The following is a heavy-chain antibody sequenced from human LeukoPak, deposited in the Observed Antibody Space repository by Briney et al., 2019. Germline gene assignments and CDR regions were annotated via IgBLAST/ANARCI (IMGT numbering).Heavy chain of an antibody. V-gene: IGHV5-10-1*01. CDR1: GYSFTSFW. D-gene: IGHD3-22*01. Sequence: GESLKISCKGSGYSFTSFWINWVRQMPGKGLEWMGRIDPSDSYTNYSPSFQGHVTISADKSISTAYLQWSSLRASDTAMYYCVRRANYCDSSASDYWGQGTLVTVSS. J-gene: IGHJ4*02. CDR3: VRRANYCDSSASDY. CDR2: IDPSDSYT.